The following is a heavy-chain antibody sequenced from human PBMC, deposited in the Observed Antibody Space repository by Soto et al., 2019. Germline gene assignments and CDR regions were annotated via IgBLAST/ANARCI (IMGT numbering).Heavy chain of an antibody. D-gene: IGHD4-17*01. CDR3: SRVRTTTSPPPYFDY. Sequence: SETLSLTCTVSGGSISSGGYYWSWIRQHPGKGLEWIGYIYYSGSTYYNPSLKSRVTISVDTSKNQFSLKLSSVTAADTAVYYCSRVRTTTSPPPYFDYWGQGTLVTVSS. CDR1: GGSISSGGYY. J-gene: IGHJ4*02. V-gene: IGHV4-31*03. CDR2: IYYSGST.